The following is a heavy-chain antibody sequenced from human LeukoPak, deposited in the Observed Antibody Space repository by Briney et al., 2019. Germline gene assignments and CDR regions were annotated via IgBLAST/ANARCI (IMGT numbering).Heavy chain of an antibody. CDR3: ARAPYDILTGYYSFDY. CDR1: GGSISSYY. V-gene: IGHV4-59*01. J-gene: IGHJ4*02. CDR2: IYYSGST. Sequence: PSETLSLTCTVSGGSISSYYWSWIRQPPGKGRGWIGYIYYSGSTNYNPSLKSRVTISVDTSKNQFSLKLSSVTAADTAVYYCARAPYDILTGYYSFDYWGQGTLVTVSS. D-gene: IGHD3-9*01.